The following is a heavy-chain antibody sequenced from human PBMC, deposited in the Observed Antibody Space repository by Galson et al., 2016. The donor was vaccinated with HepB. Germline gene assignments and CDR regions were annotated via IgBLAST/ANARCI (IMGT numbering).Heavy chain of an antibody. CDR1: GFSLSATGVG. CDR3: ANRPEYKYWSGYYSDWFDS. Sequence: PALVKPTQTLTLTCTFSGFSLSATGVGVGWIRQPPGKALEWLALIYWDDDKRYSPSLKSRLTITKDTSKRQVVLTMTNVDPVDIATYYCANRPEYKYWSGYYSDWFDSWGQGILVTVSS. V-gene: IGHV2-5*02. CDR2: IYWDDDK. J-gene: IGHJ5*01. D-gene: IGHD3-3*01.